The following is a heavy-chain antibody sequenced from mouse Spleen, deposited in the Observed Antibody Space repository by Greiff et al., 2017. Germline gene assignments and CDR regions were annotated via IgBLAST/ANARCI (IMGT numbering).Heavy chain of an antibody. J-gene: IGHJ1*01. V-gene: IGHV5-12*02. CDR3: ARSYGSSYRYFDV. D-gene: IGHD1-1*01. Sequence: EVKLMESGGGLVQPGGSLKLSCATSGFTFSDYYMYWVRQTPEKRLEWVAYISNGGGSTYYPDTVKGRFTISRDNAKNTLYLQMSRLKSEDTAMYYCARSYGSSYRYFDVWGAGTTVTVSS. CDR1: GFTFSDYY. CDR2: ISNGGGST.